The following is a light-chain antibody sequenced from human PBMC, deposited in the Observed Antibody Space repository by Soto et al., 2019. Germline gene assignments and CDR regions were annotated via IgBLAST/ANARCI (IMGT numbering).Light chain of an antibody. CDR3: QQYNSWLWT. V-gene: IGKV3-15*01. CDR2: GAS. J-gene: IGKJ1*01. CDR1: QSVSSK. Sequence: KMIAQSPASLAVSAGEGDTLSCRAGQSVSSKFACYQQKPGQPPRLLIFGASTRATGIPPRFSGSGSGTEFTLIISSLLAEDSAVYYCQQYNSWLWTFGQGTKVDI.